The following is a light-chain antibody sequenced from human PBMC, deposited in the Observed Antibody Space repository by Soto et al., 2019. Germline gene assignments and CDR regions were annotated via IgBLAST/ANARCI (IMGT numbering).Light chain of an antibody. CDR2: GNT. J-gene: IGLJ2*01. CDR3: QSYDNSLSAEGV. V-gene: IGLV1-40*01. CDR1: SPNIGAGYD. Sequence: QSVLTQPPSVSGAPGQRVTISCTGSSPNIGAGYDVHWYQQLPGTAPKLLIYGNTNRPSGVPDRFSGSKSGTSASLAITGLQAEDEADYYCQSYDNSLSAEGVFGGGTKVTVL.